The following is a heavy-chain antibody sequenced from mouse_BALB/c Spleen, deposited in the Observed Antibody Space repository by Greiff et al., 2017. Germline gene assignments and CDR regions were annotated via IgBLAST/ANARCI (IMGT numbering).Heavy chain of an antibody. V-gene: IGHV5-4*02. Sequence: EVQVVESGGGLVKPGGSLKLSCAASGFTFSDYYMYWVRQTPEKRLEWVATISDGGSYTYYPDSVKGRFTISRDNAKNNLYLQMSSLKSEDTAMYYCARAKDEYYFDYWGQGTTLTVSS. J-gene: IGHJ2*01. CDR1: GFTFSDYY. CDR2: ISDGGSYT. CDR3: ARAKDEYYFDY.